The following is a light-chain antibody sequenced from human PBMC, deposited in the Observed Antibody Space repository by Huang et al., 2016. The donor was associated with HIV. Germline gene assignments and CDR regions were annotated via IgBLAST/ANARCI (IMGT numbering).Light chain of an antibody. CDR2: DAS. CDR1: QSIINF. CDR3: QQRGNWPLT. V-gene: IGKV3-11*01. Sequence: EIVLTQSPATLSLSPGERATLSCRASQSIINFLAWYQQKPGQAPRLLIYDASNRATGIPARFSGSGSGTDFTLTSSSREPEDFAVYYCQQRGNWPLTFGGGTKVEI. J-gene: IGKJ4*01.